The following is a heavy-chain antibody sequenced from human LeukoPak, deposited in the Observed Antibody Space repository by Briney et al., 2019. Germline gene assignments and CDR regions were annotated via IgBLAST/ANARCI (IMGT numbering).Heavy chain of an antibody. D-gene: IGHD6-13*01. Sequence: ASVKVSCKASGYPFTSYGISWVRQAPGQGLEWMGWISAYNGNTNYAQNLQDRVFMNTDTSTSTAYMELRSLRSDDTAVYYCARYPPSYSGNWHYYFDYWGQGTLVTVSS. CDR2: ISAYNGNT. V-gene: IGHV1-18*04. J-gene: IGHJ4*02. CDR1: GYPFTSYG. CDR3: ARYPPSYSGNWHYYFDY.